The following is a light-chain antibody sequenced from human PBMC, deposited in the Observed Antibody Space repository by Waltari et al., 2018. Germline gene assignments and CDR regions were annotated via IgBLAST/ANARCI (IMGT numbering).Light chain of an antibody. Sequence: DIQMTQSPSSRSASVEDRVTITCRASQKISSYLNWYQQKPGTAPRLLIYDASRLQSGVPSRFSGSGSGTDFTLTISSLQPEDFGTYYCQQTYTTPRTFGQGTKVETK. CDR1: QKISSY. V-gene: IGKV1-39*01. J-gene: IGKJ1*01. CDR3: QQTYTTPRT. CDR2: DAS.